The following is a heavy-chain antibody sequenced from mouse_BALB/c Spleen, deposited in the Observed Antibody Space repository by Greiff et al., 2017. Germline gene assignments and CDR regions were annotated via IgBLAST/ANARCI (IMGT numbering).Heavy chain of an antibody. CDR3: ARTGITLFAY. J-gene: IGHJ3*01. V-gene: IGHV1-7*01. CDR2: INPSTGYT. D-gene: IGHD1-1*01. Sequence: QVQLQQSGAELAKPGASVKMSCKASGYTFTSYWMHWVKQRPGQGLEWIGYINPSTGYTEYNQKFKDKATLTADKSSSTAYMQLSSLTSEDSAVYYCARTGITLFAYWGQGTLVTVSA. CDR1: GYTFTSYW.